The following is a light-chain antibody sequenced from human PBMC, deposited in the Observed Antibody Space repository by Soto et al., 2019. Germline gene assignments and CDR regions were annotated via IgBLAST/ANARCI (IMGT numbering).Light chain of an antibody. CDR1: QSVNNN. Sequence: EIILTQSPASLSVSPGERATLSCRASQSVNNNLAWYQQKRGQAPRLLIYGASTRATGIPGRFRGSGSGTEFTLTITSLQSEDFAVYYCQQRADWPATFGPGTKVDIK. CDR3: QQRADWPAT. V-gene: IGKV3-15*01. CDR2: GAS. J-gene: IGKJ3*01.